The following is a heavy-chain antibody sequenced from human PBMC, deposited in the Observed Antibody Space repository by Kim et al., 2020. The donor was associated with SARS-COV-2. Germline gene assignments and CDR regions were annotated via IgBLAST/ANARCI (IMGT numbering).Heavy chain of an antibody. CDR3: ARGGMVVAATVVRYNWFDP. V-gene: IGHV4-34*01. Sequence: SRVTISVDTSKNQFSLKLSSVTAADTAVYYCARGGMVVAATVVRYNWFDPWGQGTLVTVSS. D-gene: IGHD2-15*01. J-gene: IGHJ5*02.